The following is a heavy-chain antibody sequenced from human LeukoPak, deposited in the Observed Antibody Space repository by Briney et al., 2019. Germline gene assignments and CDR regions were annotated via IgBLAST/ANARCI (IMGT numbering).Heavy chain of an antibody. V-gene: IGHV1-18*04. CDR1: GYTFTSYG. D-gene: IGHD6-13*01. CDR3: ARGPAGQQLVLSWFDP. Sequence: ASVKVSCKASGYTFTSYGISWVRQAPGQGLEWMGWISAYNGNTNYAQKLQGRVTMTTDTSTSTAYMELRGLRSDDPAVYYCARGPAGQQLVLSWFDPWGQGTLVTVSS. CDR2: ISAYNGNT. J-gene: IGHJ5*02.